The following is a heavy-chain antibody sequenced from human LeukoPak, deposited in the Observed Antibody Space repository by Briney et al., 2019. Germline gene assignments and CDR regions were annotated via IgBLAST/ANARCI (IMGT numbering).Heavy chain of an antibody. J-gene: IGHJ4*02. Sequence: SETLSLTCTVSGGSISSTNSYWGWIRQSPRTGLEWIGNIYSSGSSYYNPSLKSRVTISIDTSENQFSLKLTSVTAADTAVYYCARKRARPTTGIDYWGQGTLVTVSS. V-gene: IGHV4-39*07. CDR2: IYSSGSS. CDR3: ARKRARPTTGIDY. D-gene: IGHD1-26*01. CDR1: GGSISSTNSY.